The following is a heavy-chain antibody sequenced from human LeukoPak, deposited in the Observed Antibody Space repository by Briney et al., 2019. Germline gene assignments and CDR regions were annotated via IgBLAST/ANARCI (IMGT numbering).Heavy chain of an antibody. V-gene: IGHV4-4*02. CDR3: VGDGNNFGFLDY. D-gene: IGHD5-24*01. Sequence: SGTLSLTCAVSGGSISSSNWWSWVRQPPGKGLEWIGEIYHSGSTNYNPSLKSRVTISVDKSKNQFSLKLSSVTAADTAVYYCVGDGNNFGFLDYGGQGPLVPVSS. CDR2: IYHSGST. J-gene: IGHJ4*02. CDR1: GGSISSSNW.